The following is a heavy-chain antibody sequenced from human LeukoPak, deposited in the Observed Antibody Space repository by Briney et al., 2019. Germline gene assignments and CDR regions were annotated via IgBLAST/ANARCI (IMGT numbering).Heavy chain of an antibody. CDR2: IYYSGST. CDR1: GGSISSGGYY. J-gene: IGHJ6*03. D-gene: IGHD1-7*01. V-gene: IGHV4-31*03. CDR3: ARGRVTGTTQIRPCYYYYMDV. Sequence: SETLSLTCTVSGGSISSGGYYWSWIRQHPGKGLEWIGYIYYSGSTYYNPSLKSRVTISVDTSKNQFSLKLSSVTAADTAVYYCARGRVTGTTQIRPCYYYYMDVWGKGTTVTVSS.